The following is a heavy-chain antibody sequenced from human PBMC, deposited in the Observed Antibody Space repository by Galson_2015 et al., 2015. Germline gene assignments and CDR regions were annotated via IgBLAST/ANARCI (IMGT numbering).Heavy chain of an antibody. V-gene: IGHV1-69*06. Sequence: SVKVSCKASGGSFITYAISWVRQAPAQGLEWMGGITPLFGTPNYAQEFQDRVTITADKSTSTVYLEVSSLRSEDTAVYYCARASQDCSRASCPYNYWGQGTLVIVSS. CDR1: GGSFITYA. J-gene: IGHJ4*02. CDR3: ARASQDCSRASCPYNY. D-gene: IGHD2-2*01. CDR2: ITPLFGTP.